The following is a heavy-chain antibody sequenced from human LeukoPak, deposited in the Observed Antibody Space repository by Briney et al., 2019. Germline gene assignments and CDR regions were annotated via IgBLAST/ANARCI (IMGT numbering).Heavy chain of an antibody. CDR1: GYTFTGYY. J-gene: IGHJ4*02. V-gene: IGHV1-46*01. Sequence: ASVKASCKASGYTFTGYYMHWVRQAPGQGLEWMGIINPSGGSTSYAQKFQGRVTMTRDTSTSTVYMELSSLRSEDTAVYYCARVSWNYYDSSGYWDWGQGTLVTVSS. D-gene: IGHD3-22*01. CDR3: ARVSWNYYDSSGYWD. CDR2: INPSGGST.